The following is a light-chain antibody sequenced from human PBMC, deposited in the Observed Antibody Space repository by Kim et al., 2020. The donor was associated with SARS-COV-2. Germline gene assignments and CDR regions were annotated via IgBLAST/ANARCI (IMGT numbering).Light chain of an antibody. CDR3: QQRSNWLIT. V-gene: IGKV3-11*01. J-gene: IGKJ5*01. CDR2: DAS. Sequence: EIVLTQSPATLSLSPGERATLSCRASQSVSSYLAWYQQKPGQAPRLLIYDASNRATGIPAGFSGSGSGTDFTLTISSLEPEDFAVYYCQQRSNWLITFGQGTRLGIK. CDR1: QSVSSY.